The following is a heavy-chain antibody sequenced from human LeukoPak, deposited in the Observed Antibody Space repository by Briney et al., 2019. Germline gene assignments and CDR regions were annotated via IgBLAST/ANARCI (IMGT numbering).Heavy chain of an antibody. CDR2: IYPADSDT. Sequence: GESLKISCQTSGYTFSNYWIGWVRQMPGKGLEWMGSIYPADSDTRYSPSFQGHVTISADESISTASLQWTSLEASDTAMYYCATLLGSTAIDYWGQGTLVTVSS. CDR1: GYTFSNYW. V-gene: IGHV5-51*01. D-gene: IGHD5-18*01. CDR3: ATLLGSTAIDY. J-gene: IGHJ4*02.